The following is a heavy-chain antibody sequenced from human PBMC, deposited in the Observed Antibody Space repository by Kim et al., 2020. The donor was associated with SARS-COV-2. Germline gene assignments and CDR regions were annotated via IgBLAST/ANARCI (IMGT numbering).Heavy chain of an antibody. Sequence: SLRLSCTASVFTFGDYVMSWFRQAPGQGLERVGFIRSTTYGGPTDYAAYVKGRFTISRDDSKGIAYLQMNSLKTEDIAVYFCSSLLFLGYCGGTSCPDRDYWGQGTLVTVS. CDR1: VFTFGDYV. CDR3: SSLLFLGYCGGTSCPDRDY. V-gene: IGHV3-49*03. CDR2: IRSTTYGGPT. D-gene: IGHD2-2*01. J-gene: IGHJ4*02.